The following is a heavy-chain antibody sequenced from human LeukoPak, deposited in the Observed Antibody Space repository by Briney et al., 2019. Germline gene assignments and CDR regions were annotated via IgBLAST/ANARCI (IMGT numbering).Heavy chain of an antibody. CDR3: AVVCSSTTCYMGIGY. CDR1: GFTFTSSA. CDR2: IVVGGGDT. V-gene: IGHV1-58*01. Sequence: GTSVKVSCKASGFTFTSSAVQWVRQARGQRLEWIGWIVVGGGDTNYAQKFQERVTITRDMSTSTAYMELSSLRSEDTAIYYCAVVCSSTTCYMGIGYWGQGTLVTVSS. D-gene: IGHD2-2*02. J-gene: IGHJ4*02.